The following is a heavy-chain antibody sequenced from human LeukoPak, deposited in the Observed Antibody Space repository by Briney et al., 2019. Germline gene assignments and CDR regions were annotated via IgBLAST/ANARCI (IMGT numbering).Heavy chain of an antibody. CDR3: ARGGGYSSGPSI. CDR2: INHSGST. V-gene: IGHV4-34*01. CDR1: GGSFSGYY. J-gene: IGHJ3*02. D-gene: IGHD6-19*01. Sequence: SETLSLTCAVYGGSFSGYYWSWIRQPPGKGLEWIGEINHSGSTNYNPSLKSRVTISVDTSKNQFSLKLSSVIAADTAVYYCARGGGYSSGPSIWGQGTMATVSS.